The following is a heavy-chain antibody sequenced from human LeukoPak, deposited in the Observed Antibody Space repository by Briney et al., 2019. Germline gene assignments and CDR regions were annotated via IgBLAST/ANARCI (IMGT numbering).Heavy chain of an antibody. CDR2: MNPNSGNT. CDR3: ARLHYDILTGSYYFDY. V-gene: IGHV1-8*01. J-gene: IGHJ4*02. CDR1: GYTFTSYD. D-gene: IGHD3-9*01. Sequence: ASVKVSCKASGYTFTSYDINWVRQATGQGLEWMGWMNPNSGNTGYAQNFQGRVTMTRNTSISTAYMELSSLRSEDTAVYYCARLHYDILTGSYYFDYWGQGTLVTVSS.